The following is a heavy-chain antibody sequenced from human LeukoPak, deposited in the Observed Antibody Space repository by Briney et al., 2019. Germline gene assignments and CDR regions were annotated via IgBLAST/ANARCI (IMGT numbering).Heavy chain of an antibody. CDR1: RYTFTSYD. CDR2: MNPNSGNT. V-gene: IGHV1-8*01. Sequence: ASVKVSCKASRYTFTSYDINWVRQTTGQGLEWMGWMNPNSGNTGYAQKFQGRVTMTRNTSISTAYMELSSLRSEDTAVYYCAKGPSVPRYYYDSSGYNLNCFDPWGQGTLVTVSS. J-gene: IGHJ5*02. D-gene: IGHD3-22*01. CDR3: AKGPSVPRYYYDSSGYNLNCFDP.